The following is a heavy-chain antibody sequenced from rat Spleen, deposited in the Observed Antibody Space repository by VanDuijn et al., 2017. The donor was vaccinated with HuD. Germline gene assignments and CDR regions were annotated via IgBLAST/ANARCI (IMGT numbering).Heavy chain of an antibody. CDR1: GFSFTDYN. CDR2: ISYEGVST. Sequence: EVQLVESGGGLVQPGRSLKLSCVASGFSFTDYNMAWVRQAPTKDLQWVASISYEGVSTFYGNSVKGRFTISRENAKDTLYLQLNSLRSEDTATDYCARSDGVQYYLPFADWGQGTLVTVSS. D-gene: IGHD1-1*01. V-gene: IGHV5-22*01. J-gene: IGHJ3*01. CDR3: ARSDGVQYYLPFAD.